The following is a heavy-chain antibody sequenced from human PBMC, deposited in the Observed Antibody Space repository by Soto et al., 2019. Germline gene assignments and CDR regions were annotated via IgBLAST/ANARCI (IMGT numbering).Heavy chain of an antibody. Sequence: SETLSLTCAVSGASIGNGYYWDWIRQPPGKGLEWIGSIYPTGTTYYNPSLKSRVTISVDTSKNHFPLKLTSVTAADTAVYYCARDANYGLYYFDHWGQGTLVTVSS. V-gene: IGHV4-38-2*02. J-gene: IGHJ4*02. CDR2: IYPTGTT. D-gene: IGHD3-10*01. CDR3: ARDANYGLYYFDH. CDR1: GASIGNGYY.